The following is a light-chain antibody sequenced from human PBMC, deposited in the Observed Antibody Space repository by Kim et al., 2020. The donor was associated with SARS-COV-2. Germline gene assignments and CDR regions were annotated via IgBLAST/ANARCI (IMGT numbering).Light chain of an antibody. Sequence: DIKMTQSPSTLSASVGDRVTITCRASQSISSWLAWYQQKPGKAPKLLIYDASSLESGVPSRFSGSGSGTEFTLTISSLQPDDFATYYCHRGTFGQGTKVDIK. J-gene: IGKJ1*01. CDR2: DAS. CDR3: HRGT. CDR1: QSISSW. V-gene: IGKV1-5*01.